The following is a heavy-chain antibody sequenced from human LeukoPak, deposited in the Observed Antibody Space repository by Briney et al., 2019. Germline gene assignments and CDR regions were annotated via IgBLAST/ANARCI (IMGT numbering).Heavy chain of an antibody. V-gene: IGHV3-21*01. D-gene: IGHD3-3*01. CDR1: GFTFSTNV. Sequence: PGGSLRLSCAASGFTFSTNVMNWFRQAPGKGLEWVSSISSSSSYIYYADSVKGRFTISRDNAKNSLYLQMNSLRAEDTAVYYCARMHADLPVDYWGQGTLVTVSS. CDR3: ARMHADLPVDY. CDR2: ISSSSSYI. J-gene: IGHJ4*02.